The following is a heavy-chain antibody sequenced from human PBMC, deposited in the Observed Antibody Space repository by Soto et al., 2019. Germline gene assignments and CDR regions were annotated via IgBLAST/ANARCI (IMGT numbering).Heavy chain of an antibody. CDR3: ARVHSSSLEY. J-gene: IGHJ4*02. CDR1: GFTFSSYA. CDR2: ISGSGGST. Sequence: EVQLLESGGGLVQPGGSLRLSCAASGFTFSSYAMSWVRQAPGKGLEWVSAISGSGGSTYDADSVKGRFTIARDNSKNTLYLQMNSLRAEDTAVYYCARVHSSSLEYWGQGTLVTVSS. D-gene: IGHD6-13*01. V-gene: IGHV3-23*01.